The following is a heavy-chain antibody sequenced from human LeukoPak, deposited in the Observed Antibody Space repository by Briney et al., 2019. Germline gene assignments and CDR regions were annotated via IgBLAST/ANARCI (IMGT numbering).Heavy chain of an antibody. D-gene: IGHD2-2*02. V-gene: IGHV1-18*01. CDR1: GYTFTSYG. Sequence: GASVKVSCKASGYTFTSYGISWVRQAPGQGLEWMGWISAYNGNTNYAQKLQGRVTMTTDTSTSTAYMELRSLRSDDTAVYYCARMRSAPAAILKSRFALDIWGQGTMVTVSS. CDR3: ARMRSAPAAILKSRFALDI. CDR2: ISAYNGNT. J-gene: IGHJ3*02.